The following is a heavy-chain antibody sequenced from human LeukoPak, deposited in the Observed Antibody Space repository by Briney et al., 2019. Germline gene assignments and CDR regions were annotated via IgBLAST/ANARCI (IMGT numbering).Heavy chain of an antibody. D-gene: IGHD4-23*01. CDR2: ISYDGSNK. CDR1: RFTFSDYG. J-gene: IGHJ4*02. CDR3: AKELDYGGNSPFHY. Sequence: GRSLRLSCTASRFTFSDYGMHWVRQAPGKGLEWVAFISYDGSNKYYVDSVKGRFTISRDNSKNTLYLQMNSLRAEDTAVYYCAKELDYGGNSPFHYRGQGTLVTVSS. V-gene: IGHV3-30*18.